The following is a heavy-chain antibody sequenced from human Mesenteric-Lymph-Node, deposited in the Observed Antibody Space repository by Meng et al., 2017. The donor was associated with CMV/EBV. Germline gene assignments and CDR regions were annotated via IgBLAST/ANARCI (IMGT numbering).Heavy chain of an antibody. CDR1: GFTFSDYA. D-gene: IGHD1-14*01. J-gene: IGHJ4*02. V-gene: IGHV3-23*03. Sequence: GESLKISCAASGFTFSDYAMNWVRQAPGKGLEWVSIIYGGYSTYYADSVKGRFTISRDNSKNTVYLQMNSLRAEDTALYYCARGTNRNSFDYWGQGTLVTVSS. CDR3: ARGTNRNSFDY. CDR2: IYGGYST.